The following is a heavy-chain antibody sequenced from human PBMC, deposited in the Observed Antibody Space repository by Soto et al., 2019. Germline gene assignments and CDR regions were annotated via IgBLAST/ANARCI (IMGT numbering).Heavy chain of an antibody. V-gene: IGHV4-61*01. J-gene: IGHJ4*02. CDR2: IYYSGST. D-gene: IGHD6-19*01. CDR1: GGSVSSGRYY. Sequence: SETLSLTCTVSGGSVSSGRYYWSWIRQPPGKGLEWIGYIYYSGSTKYNPSLKSRVTISVDTSKNQFSLKLTSVTAADTAVYYCARSGSGSGWLGGQGTLVTVSS. CDR3: ARSGSGSGWL.